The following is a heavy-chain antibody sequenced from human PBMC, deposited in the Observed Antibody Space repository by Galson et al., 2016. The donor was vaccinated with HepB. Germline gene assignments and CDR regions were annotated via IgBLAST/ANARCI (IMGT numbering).Heavy chain of an antibody. V-gene: IGHV5-10-1*01. D-gene: IGHD4-23*01. CDR1: GYSFTTYW. J-gene: IGHJ4*02. CDR3: SKPARVGTHTSDN. Sequence: QSGAEVKKPGESLKISCKGSGYSFTTYWIGWVRQMPGKGLEWMGRIDPSDSYTNYSPSFQGHVTISVDKSTSTAYLQWDSLRDSDTAMYYCSKPARVGTHTSDNWGQGTLVTVSS. CDR2: IDPSDSYT.